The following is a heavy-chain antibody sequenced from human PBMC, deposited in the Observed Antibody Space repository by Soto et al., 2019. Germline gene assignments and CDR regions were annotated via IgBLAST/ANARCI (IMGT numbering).Heavy chain of an antibody. CDR1: GFTFSSYA. D-gene: IGHD4-17*01. J-gene: IGHJ4*02. Sequence: EVQLLESGGGLVQPGGSLRLSCAASGFTFSSYARSWVRQAPGKGLEWVSAISGSGGSTYYADSVKGRFTISRDNSKNTLYLQMNSLRAEDTAVYYCAKVSRGDYGSTTIDYWGQGTLVTVSS. CDR3: AKVSRGDYGSTTIDY. CDR2: ISGSGGST. V-gene: IGHV3-23*01.